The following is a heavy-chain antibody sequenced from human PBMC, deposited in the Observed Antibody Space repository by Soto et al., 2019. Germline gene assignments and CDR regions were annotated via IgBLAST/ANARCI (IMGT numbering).Heavy chain of an antibody. CDR1: GFTFGDYA. CDR3: NRNQVLGDY. D-gene: IGHD2-15*01. CDR2: IRSKAYGGTT. J-gene: IGHJ4*02. Sequence: GGSLRLSCTASGFTFGDYAMSWVRQAPGKGLEWVGFIRSKAYGGTTEYAASVKGRFTISRDDSKSIAYLQMNSLKTEDTAVYYCNRNQVLGDYWGQGTLVTVSS. V-gene: IGHV3-49*04.